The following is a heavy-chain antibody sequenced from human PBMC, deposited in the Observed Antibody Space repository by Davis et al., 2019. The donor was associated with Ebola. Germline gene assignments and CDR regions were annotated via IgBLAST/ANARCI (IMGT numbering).Heavy chain of an antibody. CDR2: ITPTSSII. CDR3: ARGDDIWSGPTYGMDV. Sequence: GESLKISCAVSEFTFNIYSMSWVRQAPGKGLEWVSYITPTSSIIYYADSVKGRFIISRDNAKNSLYLQMNNLREDDTAVYYCARGDDIWSGPTYGMDVWGQGTTVIVSS. D-gene: IGHD3-3*01. CDR1: EFTFNIYS. V-gene: IGHV3-48*02. J-gene: IGHJ6*01.